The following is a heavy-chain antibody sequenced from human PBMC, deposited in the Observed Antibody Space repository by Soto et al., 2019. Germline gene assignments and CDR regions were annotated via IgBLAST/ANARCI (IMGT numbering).Heavy chain of an antibody. CDR1: GGTFSSYA. CDR2: IIPIFGTA. D-gene: IGHD3-3*01. Sequence: ASVKVSCKASGGTFSSYAISWVRQAPGQGLEWMGGIIPIFGTANYAQKFQGRVTITADESTSTAYMELSSLRSEDTAVYYCARPVWSGYYLNWFDPRGQGTLVTVSS. CDR3: ARPVWSGYYLNWFDP. V-gene: IGHV1-69*13. J-gene: IGHJ5*02.